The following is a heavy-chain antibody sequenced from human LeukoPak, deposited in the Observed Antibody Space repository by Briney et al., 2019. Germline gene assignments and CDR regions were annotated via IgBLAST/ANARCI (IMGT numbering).Heavy chain of an antibody. J-gene: IGHJ6*02. V-gene: IGHV3-23*01. D-gene: IGHD2-2*01. CDR3: AKSLEDIVVVPAAIDYYYGMDV. Sequence: PGGSLRLSCAASGFTFSSYAMSWVRQAPGKGLEWVSAISGSGGSTYYADSVKGRFTISRDNSKNTLYLQMNSLRAEDTAVYYCAKSLEDIVVVPAAIDYYYGMDVWGQGTTVTVPS. CDR1: GFTFSSYA. CDR2: ISGSGGST.